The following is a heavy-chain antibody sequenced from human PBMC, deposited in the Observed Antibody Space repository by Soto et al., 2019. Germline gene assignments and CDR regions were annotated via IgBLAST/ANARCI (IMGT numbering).Heavy chain of an antibody. J-gene: IGHJ5*02. Sequence: QVQLVESGGGVVQPGRSLRLSCAASGFTFSSYAMHWVRQAPGKGLEWVAVISYDGSNKYYADSVKGRFTISRDNSKNTLYLQMNSLRAEDTAVYYCARDKGEYQPLLPAGVGWFDPCGQGTLVTVSS. CDR1: GFTFSSYA. D-gene: IGHD2-2*01. V-gene: IGHV3-30-3*01. CDR3: ARDKGEYQPLLPAGVGWFDP. CDR2: ISYDGSNK.